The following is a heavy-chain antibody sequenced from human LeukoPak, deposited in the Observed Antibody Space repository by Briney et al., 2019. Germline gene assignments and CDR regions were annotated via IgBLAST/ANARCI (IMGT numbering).Heavy chain of an antibody. CDR2: IYYSGST. CDR3: ARGVTIFGVVTLYYYYGMDV. V-gene: IGHV4-31*03. D-gene: IGHD3-3*01. Sequence: PSETLSLTCTVSGGSISSGGYYWSWIRQHPGKGLEWIGYIYYSGSTYYNPSLKSRVTISVDTSKNQFSLKLSSVTAADTAVYYCARGVTIFGVVTLYYYYGMDVWGQGTTVTVSS. J-gene: IGHJ6*02. CDR1: GGSISSGGYY.